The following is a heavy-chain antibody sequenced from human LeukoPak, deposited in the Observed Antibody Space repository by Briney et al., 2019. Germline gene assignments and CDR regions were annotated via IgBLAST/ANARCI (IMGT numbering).Heavy chain of an antibody. CDR3: ARDQNDCSSTSCYTGWFDP. CDR2: ISSSGSTI. CDR1: GFTFSDYY. Sequence: GGSLRLSCAASGFTFSDYYMSWIRQAAGKGLEWVSYISSSGSTIYYADSVKGRFTISRDNAKDSLYLQMNSLRAEDTAVYYCARDQNDCSSTSCYTGWFDPWGQGTLVTVSS. V-gene: IGHV3-11*04. J-gene: IGHJ5*02. D-gene: IGHD2-2*02.